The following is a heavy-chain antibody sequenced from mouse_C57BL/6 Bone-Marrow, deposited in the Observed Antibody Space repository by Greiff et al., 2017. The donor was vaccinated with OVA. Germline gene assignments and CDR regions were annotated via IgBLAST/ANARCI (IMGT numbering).Heavy chain of an antibody. J-gene: IGHJ2*01. CDR3: AGTSWGY. Sequence: QVQLQQPGAELVKPGASVKLSCKASGYTFTSYWMQWVKQRPGQGLEWIGEIDPSDSYTNYNQKFKGKATLTVDTSSSTAYMQLSSLTSEDSAVYYCAGTSWGYWGQGTTLTVSS. V-gene: IGHV1-50*01. CDR2: IDPSDSYT. CDR1: GYTFTSYW. D-gene: IGHD3-1*01.